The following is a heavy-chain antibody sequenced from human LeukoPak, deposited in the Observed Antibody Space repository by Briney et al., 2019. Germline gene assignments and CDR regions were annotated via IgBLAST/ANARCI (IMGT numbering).Heavy chain of an antibody. J-gene: IGHJ4*02. Sequence: PSETLSLTCTVSGGSISSGGYYWSWIRQPPGKGLEWIGYIYHSGSTYYNPSLKSRVTISVDRSKNQFSLKLSSVTAADTAVYYCARLPVYWGHSSSSWIDYWGQGALVTVSS. CDR3: ARLPVYWGHSSSSWIDY. D-gene: IGHD6-6*01. CDR2: IYHSGST. CDR1: GGSISSGGYY. V-gene: IGHV4-30-2*01.